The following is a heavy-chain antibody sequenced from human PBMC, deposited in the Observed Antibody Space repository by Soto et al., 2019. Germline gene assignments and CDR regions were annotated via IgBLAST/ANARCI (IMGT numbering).Heavy chain of an antibody. CDR2: ISSSGSTV. D-gene: IGHD2-2*01. CDR3: ARDKGYCTSTSCSRDY. CDR1: GFTFSDFY. V-gene: IGHV3-11*01. Sequence: SGGSLRLSCAASGFTFSDFYMNWIRQAPGKGLEWISYISSSGSTVYHADSVEGRFTISRDNAKNSLYLQMNSLRDEDTAVYYCARDKGYCTSTSCSRDYWGQGTLVTVSS. J-gene: IGHJ4*02.